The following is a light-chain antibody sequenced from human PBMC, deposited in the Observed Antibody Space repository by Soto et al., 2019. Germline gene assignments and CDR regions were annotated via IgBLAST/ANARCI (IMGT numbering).Light chain of an antibody. V-gene: IGLV2-14*03. J-gene: IGLJ1*01. CDR1: SSDVGGYVY. CDR2: DVN. CDR3: TSYTGSNTLEV. Sequence: SVLTQPPSASGSPGQSVTISCTGTSSDVGGYVYVSWYRQHPGKAPQLLIYDVNNRPSGVSHRFSGSKSGNTASLTISGLQSEDEADYFCTSYTGSNTLEVFGPGTKVTV.